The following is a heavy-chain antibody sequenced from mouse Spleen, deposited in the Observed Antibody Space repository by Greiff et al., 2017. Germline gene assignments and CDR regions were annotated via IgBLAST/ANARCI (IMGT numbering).Heavy chain of an antibody. CDR1: GFSLTSYG. D-gene: IGHD2-3*01. CDR3: AKREGLLYAMDY. Sequence: VKLVESGPGLVAPSQSLSITCTVSGFSLTSYGVHWVRQPPGKGLEWLGVIWRGGSTDYNAAFMSRLSITKDNSKSQVFFKMNSLQADDTAIYYCAKREGLLYAMDYWGQGTSVTVSS. J-gene: IGHJ4*01. V-gene: IGHV2-5*01. CDR2: IWRGGST.